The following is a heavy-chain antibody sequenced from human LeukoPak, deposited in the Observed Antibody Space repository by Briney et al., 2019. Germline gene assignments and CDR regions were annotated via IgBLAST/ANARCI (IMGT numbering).Heavy chain of an antibody. CDR1: GFTFSSYA. CDR3: ARGSIVVVPAALEDFDY. V-gene: IGHV1-2*06. J-gene: IGHJ4*02. CDR2: INPNSGGT. D-gene: IGHD2-2*01. Sequence: GGSRRLSCAASGFTFSSYAMHWVRQAPGQGLEWMGRINPNSGGTNYAQKFQGRVTMTRDTSISTAYMELSRLRSDDTAVYYCARGSIVVVPAALEDFDYWGQGTLVTVSS.